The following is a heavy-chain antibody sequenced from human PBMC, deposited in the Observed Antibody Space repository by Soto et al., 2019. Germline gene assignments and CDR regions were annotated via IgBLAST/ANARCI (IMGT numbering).Heavy chain of an antibody. CDR2: ISGSGGST. V-gene: IGHV3-23*01. J-gene: IGHJ5*02. Sequence: GGSLRLSCAASGFTFSSYAMSWVRQAPGKGLEWVSAISGSGGSTYYADSVKGRFTISRDNSKNTLYLQMNSLRAEDTAVHYCAKYLSGFPNWFDHWGQGTLVTVSS. D-gene: IGHD3-10*01. CDR1: GFTFSSYA. CDR3: AKYLSGFPNWFDH.